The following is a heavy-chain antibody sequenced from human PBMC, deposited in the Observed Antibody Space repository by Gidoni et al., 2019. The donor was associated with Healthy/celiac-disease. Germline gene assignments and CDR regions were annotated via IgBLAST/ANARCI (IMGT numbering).Heavy chain of an antibody. Sequence: QVQLQESGPGLVKPSETLSLTYTGPGRSISSYYRSWIRPPPGKGLEWIGYIYSSGSTNYNPSLNSRVTISVDTSKNQFSLKLSSVTAADTAVYYCARGASIVVPAGNYYYYGMDVWGQGTTVTVSS. J-gene: IGHJ6*02. CDR3: ARGASIVVPAGNYYYYGMDV. V-gene: IGHV4-59*01. CDR1: GRSISSYY. D-gene: IGHD2-2*01. CDR2: IYSSGST.